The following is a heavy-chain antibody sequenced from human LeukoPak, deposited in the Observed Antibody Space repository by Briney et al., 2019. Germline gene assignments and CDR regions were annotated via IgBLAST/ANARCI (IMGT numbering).Heavy chain of an antibody. CDR2: IKQDGSEK. J-gene: IGHJ4*02. V-gene: IGHV3-7*01. CDR3: VRALGSSSADY. CDR1: GFTFTHSW. Sequence: PEGSLRLSCAASGFTFTHSWMSWVRQAPGKGLEWVANIKQDGSEKYYVDSVEGRFTISRDNAKNSVSLKMNSLRGEDTAVYYCVRALGSSSADYWGQGTLVTVSS. D-gene: IGHD6-6*01.